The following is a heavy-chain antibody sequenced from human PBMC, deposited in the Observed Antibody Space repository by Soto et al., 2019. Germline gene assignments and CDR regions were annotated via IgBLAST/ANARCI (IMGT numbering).Heavy chain of an antibody. D-gene: IGHD4-17*01. CDR3: SKDYGVLYAFDL. J-gene: IGHJ3*01. V-gene: IGHV3-23*01. CDR1: GFTFSSYA. Sequence: WGSLRLSCAASGFTFSSYAMSWVRQAPGKGLEWVSAISGSGGSTYYADSVKGRFTISRDNSKNTLYLQMNSLRAEDTAVYYCSKDYGVLYAFDLWGEGIMVIV. CDR2: ISGSGGST.